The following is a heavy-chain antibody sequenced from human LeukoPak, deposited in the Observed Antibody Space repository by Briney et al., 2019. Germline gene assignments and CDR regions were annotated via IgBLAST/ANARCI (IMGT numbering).Heavy chain of an antibody. CDR2: ISSSSSYI. CDR3: ARSEVPAAVPRFDY. Sequence: GGSLRLSCAASGFTFSSYSMSWVRQAPGKGLEWVSSISSSSSYIYYADSVKGRFTIFRDNAKNSLYLQMNSLRAEDTAVYYCARSEVPAAVPRFDYWGQGTLVTVSS. CDR1: GFTFSSYS. D-gene: IGHD2-2*02. J-gene: IGHJ4*02. V-gene: IGHV3-21*01.